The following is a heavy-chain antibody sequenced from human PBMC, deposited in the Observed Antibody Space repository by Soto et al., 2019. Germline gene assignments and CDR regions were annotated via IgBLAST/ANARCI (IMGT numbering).Heavy chain of an antibody. CDR3: AKVRLTDYLRYAPHL. CDR2: ISPNGDST. V-gene: IGHV3-23*01. J-gene: IGHJ3*01. Sequence: EVQLLESGGGLVQPGGSLRLACAASGFTFNNYAMNWVRQAPGRGLEWVSIISPNGDSTYYADSVKGRFTISSDNSQNTVVLQMNSLRAEDTAIYFCAKVRLTDYLRYAPHLWGQGTLVTVSS. D-gene: IGHD2-8*01. CDR1: GFTFNNYA.